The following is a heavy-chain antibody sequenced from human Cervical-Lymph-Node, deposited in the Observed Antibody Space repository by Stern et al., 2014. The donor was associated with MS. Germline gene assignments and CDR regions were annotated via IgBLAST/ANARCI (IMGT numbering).Heavy chain of an antibody. D-gene: IGHD6-6*01. V-gene: IGHV7-4-1*02. CDR2: INTNTGNP. Sequence: QVQLGQSGSELKKPGASVKVSCKASGYTFTTYSMNWLRQAPGQGLEWMGWINTNTGNPTYAQGFTGRFVFSLDTSVSTAYLQISSLQAEDTAVYYCARGHRDYSSSPYFDYWGQGTLVTVSS. CDR1: GYTFTTYS. CDR3: ARGHRDYSSSPYFDY. J-gene: IGHJ4*02.